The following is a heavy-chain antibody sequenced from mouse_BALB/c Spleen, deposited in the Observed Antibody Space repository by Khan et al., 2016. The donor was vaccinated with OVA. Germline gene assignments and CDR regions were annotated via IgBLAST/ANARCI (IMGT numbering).Heavy chain of an antibody. V-gene: IGHV5-6-3*01. D-gene: IGHD2-12*01. CDR1: GFTFSGSG. CDR3: TRIYYSYDEGYWFFDV. Sequence: EVELVESGGGLVQPGGSLTLSCAASGFTFSGSGMSWVRQTPDKRLELVATINSNGGTSYYPDSVKGRFTISRDNAKNTLHLQMSSLKSEDTAMYYCTRIYYSYDEGYWFFDVWGAGTTVTVSS. J-gene: IGHJ1*01. CDR2: INSNGGTS.